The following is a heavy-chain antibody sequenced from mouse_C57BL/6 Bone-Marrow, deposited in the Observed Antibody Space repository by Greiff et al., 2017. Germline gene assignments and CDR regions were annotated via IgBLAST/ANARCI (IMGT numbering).Heavy chain of an antibody. D-gene: IGHD1-1*01. CDR1: GYTFTSYW. Sequence: VQLQQPGAELVRPGSSVKLSCKASGYTFTSYWMDWVKQRPGQGLEWIGNIYPSDSETHYNQKFKDKATLTVDKSSSTAYMQLSSLTSEDSAVYYCARRRDYYGGSYAGYAMDYWGQGTSVTVSS. V-gene: IGHV1-61*01. J-gene: IGHJ4*01. CDR2: IYPSDSET. CDR3: ARRRDYYGGSYAGYAMDY.